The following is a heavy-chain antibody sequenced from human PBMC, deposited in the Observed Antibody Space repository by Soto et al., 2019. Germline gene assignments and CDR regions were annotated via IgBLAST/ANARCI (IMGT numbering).Heavy chain of an antibody. Sequence: QVQWVQSGAEVKTPGSSVMVSCQTAGRTFLISAIAWVRQAPGQGLEWMGGIIPILGTIHIAQNFQGRVNFTADRSTSTVDMDLSSLRSEDTATYFCARGKEWEQPSNHYYFDYGGQGSQVIVSS. CDR2: IIPILGTI. CDR1: GRTFLISA. D-gene: IGHD1-26*01. CDR3: ARGKEWEQPSNHYYFDY. J-gene: IGHJ4*02. V-gene: IGHV1-69*06.